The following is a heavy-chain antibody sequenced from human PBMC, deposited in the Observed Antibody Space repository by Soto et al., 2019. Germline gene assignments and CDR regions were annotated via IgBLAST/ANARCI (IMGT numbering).Heavy chain of an antibody. CDR2: INAGNADA. D-gene: IGHD4-17*01. CDR1: GYTFSSYP. Sequence: GASVKVSCKTSGYTFSSYPIHWVRQAPGQRLEWMGWINAGNADAKYSQKFQGRVTISRDTSASTAYMDLSSLKSEDTAVYYCARGGTRVPNLPGDYWGQGTLVTVSS. V-gene: IGHV1-3*01. CDR3: ARGGTRVPNLPGDY. J-gene: IGHJ4*02.